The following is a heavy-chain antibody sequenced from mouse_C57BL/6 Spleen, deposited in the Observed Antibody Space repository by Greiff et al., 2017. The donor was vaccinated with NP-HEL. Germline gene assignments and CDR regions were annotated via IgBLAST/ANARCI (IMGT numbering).Heavy chain of an antibody. CDR3: ARDGTTVVADWYFDV. Sequence: VQLQQSGAELARPGASVKLSCKASGYTFTSYGISWVKQRTGQGLEWIGEIYPRSGNTYYNEKFKGKATLTADKSSSTAYMELRSLTSEDSAVYFCARDGTTVVADWYFDVWGTGTTVTVSS. J-gene: IGHJ1*03. D-gene: IGHD1-1*01. CDR2: IYPRSGNT. CDR1: GYTFTSYG. V-gene: IGHV1-81*01.